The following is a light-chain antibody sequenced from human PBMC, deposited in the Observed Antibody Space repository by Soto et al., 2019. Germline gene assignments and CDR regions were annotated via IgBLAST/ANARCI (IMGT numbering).Light chain of an antibody. CDR1: QSVSSNY. V-gene: IGKV3-20*01. Sequence: EIVLTQSPGTLSLSPGERATLSCRASQSVSSNYLAWYQQKPGQAPRLLIYAASSRATGIPDSFSGSGSGIDFTLTINRLEPEDFAVYYCQQYGSSPWTFGQGTKVEIK. CDR2: AAS. J-gene: IGKJ1*01. CDR3: QQYGSSPWT.